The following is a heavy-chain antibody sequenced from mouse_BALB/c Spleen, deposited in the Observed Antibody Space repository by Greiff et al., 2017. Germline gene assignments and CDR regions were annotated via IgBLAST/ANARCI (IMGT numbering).Heavy chain of an antibody. CDR2: ISSGSSTI. Sequence: EVMLVESGGGLVQPGGSRKLSCAASGFTFSSFGMHWVRQAPEKGLEWVAYISSGSSTIYYADTVKGRFTISRDNPKNTLFLQMTSLRSEDTAMYYCARSDGYSDYYAMDYWGQGTSGTVSS. D-gene: IGHD2-3*01. CDR3: ARSDGYSDYYAMDY. J-gene: IGHJ4*01. CDR1: GFTFSSFG. V-gene: IGHV5-17*02.